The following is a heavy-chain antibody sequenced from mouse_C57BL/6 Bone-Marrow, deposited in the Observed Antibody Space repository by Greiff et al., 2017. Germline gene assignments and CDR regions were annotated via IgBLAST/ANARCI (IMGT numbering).Heavy chain of an antibody. D-gene: IGHD2-4*01. CDR1: GYAFTNYL. J-gene: IGHJ3*01. CDR2: INPGSGGT. Sequence: VQLQQSGAELVRPGTSVKVSCKASGYAFTNYLIEWVKQRPGQGLEWSGVINPGSGGTNYNEKFKGKATLTADKSSSTAYMQLSSLTSEDSAVYFCARSRGLRRQFAYWGQGTLVTVSA. V-gene: IGHV1-54*01. CDR3: ARSRGLRRQFAY.